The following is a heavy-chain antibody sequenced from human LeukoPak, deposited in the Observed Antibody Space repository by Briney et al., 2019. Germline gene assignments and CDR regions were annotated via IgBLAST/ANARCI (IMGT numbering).Heavy chain of an antibody. D-gene: IGHD3-10*01. CDR2: MNPNSGNT. Sequence: ASVKVSCKASGYTFTSYDINWVRQATGQGLEWMGWMNPNSGNTGYAQKFQGRVTMTRDTSISTAYMELRSLRSDDTAVYYCARDRPVLLWFGELFSHFDYWGQGTLVTVSS. J-gene: IGHJ4*02. CDR3: ARDRPVLLWFGELFSHFDY. V-gene: IGHV1-8*01. CDR1: GYTFTSYD.